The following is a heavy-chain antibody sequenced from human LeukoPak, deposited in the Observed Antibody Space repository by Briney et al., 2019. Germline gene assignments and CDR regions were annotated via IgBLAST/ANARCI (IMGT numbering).Heavy chain of an antibody. V-gene: IGHV3-48*03. D-gene: IGHD3-22*01. J-gene: IGHJ6*02. Sequence: PGGSLRLSCAASGSTFSSYEMNWVRQAPGKGLEWVSYISSSGSTIYYADSVKGRFTISRDNAKNSLYLQMNSLRAEDTAVYYCARDDYDSSGGYYGMDVWGQGTTVTVSS. CDR1: GSTFSSYE. CDR2: ISSSGSTI. CDR3: ARDDYDSSGGYYGMDV.